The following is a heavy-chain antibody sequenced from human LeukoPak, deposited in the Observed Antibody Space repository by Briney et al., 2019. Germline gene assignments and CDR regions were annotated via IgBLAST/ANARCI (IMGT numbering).Heavy chain of an antibody. CDR1: GGSISSGSYY. CDR3: ARVYYDSSGDSAFDI. CDR2: IYTSGST. J-gene: IGHJ3*02. V-gene: IGHV4-61*02. Sequence: SQTLSLTCTVSGGSISSGSYYWSWIRQTAGKGLEWIGRIYTSGSTNYNPSLKSRVTISVDTSKNQFSLKLSSVIAADTAVYYCARVYYDSSGDSAFDIWGQGTMVTVSS. D-gene: IGHD3-22*01.